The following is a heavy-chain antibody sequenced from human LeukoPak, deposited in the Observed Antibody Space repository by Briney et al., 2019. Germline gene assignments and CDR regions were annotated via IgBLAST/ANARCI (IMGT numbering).Heavy chain of an antibody. D-gene: IGHD6-19*01. CDR2: IPYAGSA. Sequence: SETLSLTCSVSGASVTNIDYYWSWIRQPPGKGLEWVGYIPYAGSANYSPPFKSRVSISVDTSKNQVSLKLSSVTAADTAVYYCATSPRSSSGWGWVDHWGQGILVTVSS. J-gene: IGHJ4*02. CDR3: ATSPRSSSGWGWVDH. V-gene: IGHV4-61*08. CDR1: GASVTNIDYY.